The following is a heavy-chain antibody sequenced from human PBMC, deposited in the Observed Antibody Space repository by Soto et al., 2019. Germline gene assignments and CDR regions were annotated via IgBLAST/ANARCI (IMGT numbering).Heavy chain of an antibody. Sequence: SETLSLTCTVSGGSISSYYWSWIRQPPGKGLEWIGYIYYSGSTNYNPSLKSRVTISVDTSKNQFSLKLSSVTAADTAVYYCARDNPRLTAGFDYWGQGTLVTVLL. J-gene: IGHJ4*02. CDR3: ARDNPRLTAGFDY. V-gene: IGHV4-59*01. CDR1: GGSISSYY. D-gene: IGHD2-21*02. CDR2: IYYSGST.